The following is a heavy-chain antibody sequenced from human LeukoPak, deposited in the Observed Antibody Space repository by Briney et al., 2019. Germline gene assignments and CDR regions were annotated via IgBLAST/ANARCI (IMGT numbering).Heavy chain of an antibody. Sequence: SETLSLTCAVYGGSFSGYYWSWIRQPPGKGLEWIGYIYYSGSTNYNPSLKSRVTISVDTSKNQFSLKLSSVTAADTAVYYCARDIVTVTTNWFDPWGQGTLVTVSS. V-gene: IGHV4-59*01. CDR2: IYYSGST. CDR1: GGSFSGYY. J-gene: IGHJ5*02. D-gene: IGHD4-4*01. CDR3: ARDIVTVTTNWFDP.